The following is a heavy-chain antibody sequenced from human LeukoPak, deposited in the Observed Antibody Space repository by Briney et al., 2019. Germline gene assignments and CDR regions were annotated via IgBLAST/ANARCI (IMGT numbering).Heavy chain of an antibody. Sequence: ASVKVSCKASGYTFTGYCMHWVRQAPGQGLEWMGWINPNSGGTNYAQKFQGRVTMTRDTSISTAYMELSRLRSDDTAVYYCARALSVGGSGSYPIVRAVWNWFDPWGQGTLVTVSS. D-gene: IGHD3-10*01. CDR1: GYTFTGYC. V-gene: IGHV1-2*02. J-gene: IGHJ5*02. CDR3: ARALSVGGSGSYPIVRAVWNWFDP. CDR2: INPNSGGT.